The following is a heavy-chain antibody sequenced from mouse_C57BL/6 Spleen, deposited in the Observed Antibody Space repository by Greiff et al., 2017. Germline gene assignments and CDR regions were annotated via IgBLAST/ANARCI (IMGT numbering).Heavy chain of an antibody. J-gene: IGHJ2*01. Sequence: EVKLEESGGGLVQPGGSMKLSCVASGFTFSNYWMNWVRQSPEKGLEWVAQIRLKSDNYATHYAESVKGRFTISRDDSKSSVYLQMNNLRAEDTGIYYCTFYYYGRDYWGQGTTLTVSS. CDR3: TFYYYGRDY. D-gene: IGHD1-1*01. CDR1: GFTFSNYW. CDR2: IRLKSDNYAT. V-gene: IGHV6-3*01.